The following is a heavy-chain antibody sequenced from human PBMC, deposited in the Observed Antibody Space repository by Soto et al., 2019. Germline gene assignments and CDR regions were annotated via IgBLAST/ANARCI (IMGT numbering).Heavy chain of an antibody. CDR3: AKDSDTKRGPDY. V-gene: IGHV3-23*01. CDR2: ISGSADNT. Sequence: PGWSLGVSCVASGLTVSNYARNWFRQGPGKGLEWVSGISGSADNTFYADSVKGRFTISRDNSKSTVYLQMISLRAEDTALYYCAKDSDTKRGPDYWGQGTLVTVS. J-gene: IGHJ4*02. D-gene: IGHD3-10*01. CDR1: GLTVSNYA.